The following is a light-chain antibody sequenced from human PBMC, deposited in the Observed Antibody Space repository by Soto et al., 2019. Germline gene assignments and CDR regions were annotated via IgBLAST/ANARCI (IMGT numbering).Light chain of an antibody. J-gene: IGKJ2*01. Sequence: EIVLTQSPGTLSLAPGETATLSFRASQSVSSTYLAWYQQKPGQAPRLLIYGASSRATGIPDRFSGSGSGTDFTLTINRLEPGDFAVYYCQQYGSSPYTFGQGTKVDIK. CDR3: QQYGSSPYT. CDR2: GAS. CDR1: QSVSSTY. V-gene: IGKV3-20*01.